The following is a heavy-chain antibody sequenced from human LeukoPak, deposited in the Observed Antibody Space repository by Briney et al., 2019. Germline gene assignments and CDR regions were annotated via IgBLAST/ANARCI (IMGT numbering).Heavy chain of an antibody. Sequence: SGPTLVKPTQTLTLTCTFSGFSLSTSGVGVGWIRQPPGKALEWLALIYWDGDKRYSPSLKSRLTITKDTSKNQVVLTITNMDPVDKAPYYCANSLEVLTPFDYWGQGTLVTVS. V-gene: IGHV2-5*02. J-gene: IGHJ4*02. CDR3: ANSLEVLTPFDY. CDR1: GFSLSTSGVG. D-gene: IGHD3-3*01. CDR2: IYWDGDK.